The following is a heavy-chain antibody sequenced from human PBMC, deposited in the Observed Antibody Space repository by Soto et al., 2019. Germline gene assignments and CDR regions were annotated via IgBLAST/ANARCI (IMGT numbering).Heavy chain of an antibody. CDR2: IYHSGST. J-gene: IGHJ5*02. Sequence: QVQLQESGPGLVKPSGTLSLTCAVSGGSISSSNWWSWVRQPPGKGLEWIGEIYHSGSTNYNPSLKSGFPRPEDKSKNQFSQTLSSGPAADRAVYSCARVPRGNFAHGGRGTPATV. CDR3: ARVPRGNFAH. CDR1: GGSISSSNW. V-gene: IGHV4-4*02. D-gene: IGHD3-16*01.